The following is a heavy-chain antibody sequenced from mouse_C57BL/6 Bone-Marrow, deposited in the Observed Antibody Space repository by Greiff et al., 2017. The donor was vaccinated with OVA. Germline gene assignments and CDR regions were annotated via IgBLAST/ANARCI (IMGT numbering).Heavy chain of an antibody. CDR2: IRNKANNHAT. Sequence: EVKLVESGGGLVQPGGSMKLSCAASGFTFSDAWMDWVRQSPEKGLEWVAEIRNKANNHATYYAESVKGRFTISRDDSKSSVYLQMNSLRAEDTGIYYCTPTTVVAGDPYYAMDYWGQGTSVTVSS. CDR3: TPTTVVAGDPYYAMDY. CDR1: GFTFSDAW. J-gene: IGHJ4*01. D-gene: IGHD1-1*01. V-gene: IGHV6-6*01.